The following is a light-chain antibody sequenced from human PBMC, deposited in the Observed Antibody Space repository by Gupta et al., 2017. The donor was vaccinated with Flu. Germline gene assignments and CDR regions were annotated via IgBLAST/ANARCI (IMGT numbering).Light chain of an antibody. CDR3: QQDEDWPPIT. CDR2: GAS. J-gene: IGKJ5*01. CDR1: QSISSN. V-gene: IGKV3-15*01. Sequence: EIVMTQSPDTLSVSPGERATLSCRASQSISSNLAWYQHKPGLAPRLLIYGASTRATGIADRLSGSGSGTEFTLTISSRESEDFAVYYCQQDEDWPPITFGKGTRLEIK.